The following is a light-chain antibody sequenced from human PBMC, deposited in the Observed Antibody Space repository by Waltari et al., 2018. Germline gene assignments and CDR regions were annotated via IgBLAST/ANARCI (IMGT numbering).Light chain of an antibody. V-gene: IGKV3-20*01. CDR2: GAS. CDR1: QSVSSSY. CDR3: QQYGSSLIT. Sequence: EIVLTQSPGTLSLSPGERVTLSCRASQSVSSSYLAWYQPKPGQAPRLLIYGASSRATGTPDRFSGRGSGTGFTLTISRLEPEDFAVYYCQQYGSSLITFGQGTRLEIK. J-gene: IGKJ5*01.